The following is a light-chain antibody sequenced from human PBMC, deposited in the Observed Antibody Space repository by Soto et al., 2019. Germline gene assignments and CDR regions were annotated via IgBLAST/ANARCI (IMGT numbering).Light chain of an antibody. CDR2: GAS. J-gene: IGKJ5*01. CDR1: QSVSSK. Sequence: ETVMTQSPATLSVSPGERATLSCRASQSVSSKLAWYQQKPGQAPRLLIYGASTRATGIPARFSGSGSGTELTLSISSLQSEDSAVYYCQQYNNWPPITFGQGTRLEIK. V-gene: IGKV3D-15*01. CDR3: QQYNNWPPIT.